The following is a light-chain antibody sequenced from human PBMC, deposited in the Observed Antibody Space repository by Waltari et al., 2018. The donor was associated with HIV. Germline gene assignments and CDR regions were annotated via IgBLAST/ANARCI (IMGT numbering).Light chain of an antibody. CDR3: QSYDNENPVL. J-gene: IGLJ2*01. V-gene: IGLV6-57*01. Sequence: NFMLTQPHPVSVPPRKTVTISSTPSSGSIASSPTTVIYKDDQRPSGVPDRFSGSIDSSSNSASLTISGLRTEDEADYYCQSYDNENPVLFGGGTKLTVL. CDR1: SGSIAS. CDR2: KDD.